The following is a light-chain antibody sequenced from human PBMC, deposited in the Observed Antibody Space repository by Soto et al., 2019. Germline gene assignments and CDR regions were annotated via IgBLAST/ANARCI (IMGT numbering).Light chain of an antibody. CDR2: GAS. CDR1: QSVSSN. CDR3: QQYKGVPET. Sequence: EIVMTQSPATLSVSPGERATLSCRASQSVSSNLAWYQQKPGQAPRLLIYGASTRATGIPARFSGSGSGTEFTLTISSLQSEDFAVYYCQQYKGVPETFGQGTKLEIK. J-gene: IGKJ2*01. V-gene: IGKV3-15*01.